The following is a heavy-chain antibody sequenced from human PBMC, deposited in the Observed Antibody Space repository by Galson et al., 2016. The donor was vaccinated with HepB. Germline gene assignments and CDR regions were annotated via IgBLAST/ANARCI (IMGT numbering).Heavy chain of an antibody. CDR1: GFTFSDYT. D-gene: IGHD5-24*01. CDR3: ARDGGEMGTIRW. Sequence: SLRLSCAASGFTFSDYTMNWVRQAPGKGLEWVSSISSRGNYIYNADSLKGRFTISRDNAKNSLYLQMSSLRAEDTALYYCARDGGEMGTIRWWGQGTLVTVSS. CDR2: ISSRGNYI. J-gene: IGHJ4*02. V-gene: IGHV3-21*06.